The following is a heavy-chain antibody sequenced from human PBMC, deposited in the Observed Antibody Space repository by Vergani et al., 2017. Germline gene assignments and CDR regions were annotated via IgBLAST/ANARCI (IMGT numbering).Heavy chain of an antibody. D-gene: IGHD5-18*01. Sequence: QVQLQESGPGLVKPSETLSLTCTVSGGSISSYYWSWIRQPPGKGLEWIGYIYYSGSTNYNPALKSRVTISVDTSKNQFSLKRSSVTAADTAVYYCARNTAWGISFDYWGQGTLVTVSS. J-gene: IGHJ4*02. CDR1: GGSISSYY. CDR2: IYYSGST. CDR3: ARNTAWGISFDY. V-gene: IGHV4-59*01.